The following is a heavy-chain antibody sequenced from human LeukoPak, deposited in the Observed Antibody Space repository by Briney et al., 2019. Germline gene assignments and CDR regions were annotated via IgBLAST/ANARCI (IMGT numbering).Heavy chain of an antibody. V-gene: IGHV3-23*01. CDR3: AREIGEFDY. Sequence: GGSLRLSCAASGFTFSSYAMSWVRQAPGKGLEWVSSTSDSGGSTYYADSVKGRFTISRDNSKNTLYLQMNSLRAEDTAIYYCAREIGEFDYWGQGTLVTASS. J-gene: IGHJ4*02. CDR1: GFTFSSYA. CDR2: TSDSGGST. D-gene: IGHD2/OR15-2a*01.